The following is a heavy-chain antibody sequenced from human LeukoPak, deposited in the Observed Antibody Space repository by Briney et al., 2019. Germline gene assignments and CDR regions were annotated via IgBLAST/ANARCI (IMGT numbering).Heavy chain of an antibody. D-gene: IGHD2-15*01. CDR1: GFTFNNYW. J-gene: IGHJ3*02. Sequence: GGSLRLSCAASGFTFNNYWMTWVRQAPGKGLEWVANIKPEGSAQYYADSVKGRFTISRDNAKNSLYLQMNSLRVEDTALYYCAKDRRAVSSGGAFDIWGQGTMVTVSS. CDR2: IKPEGSAQ. V-gene: IGHV3-7*03. CDR3: AKDRRAVSSGGAFDI.